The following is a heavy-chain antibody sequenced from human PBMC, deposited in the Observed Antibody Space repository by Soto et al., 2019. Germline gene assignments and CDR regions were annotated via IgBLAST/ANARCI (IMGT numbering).Heavy chain of an antibody. V-gene: IGHV3-23*01. Sequence: DVQLLESGGGLVQWGGSLRLSCVTSGVTFSTYGMTWVRQAPGKGLEWGSSGGSGGGRYYAESVKGRFTISRDNSKNTLSLEMNSLSAEDTATYYCVKFGGRAYPYYYMDAWGKGTTVTVS. D-gene: IGHD3-10*01. J-gene: IGHJ6*03. CDR3: VKFGGRAYPYYYMDA. CDR2: GGSGGGR. CDR1: GVTFSTYG.